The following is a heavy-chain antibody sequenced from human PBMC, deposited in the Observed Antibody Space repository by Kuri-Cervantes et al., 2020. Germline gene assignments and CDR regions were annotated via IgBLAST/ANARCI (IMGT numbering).Heavy chain of an antibody. D-gene: IGHD7-27*01. CDR2: IYYSGST. V-gene: IGHV4-34*01. CDR3: ARDRRQTGDFDY. J-gene: IGHJ4*02. CDR1: GGSFSGYY. Sequence: SETLSLTCAVYGGSFSGYYWSWIRQPPGKGLEWIGYIYYSGSTYYNPSLKSRVTISVDTSKNQFSLKLSSVTAADTAVYYCARDRRQTGDFDYWGQGTLVTVSS.